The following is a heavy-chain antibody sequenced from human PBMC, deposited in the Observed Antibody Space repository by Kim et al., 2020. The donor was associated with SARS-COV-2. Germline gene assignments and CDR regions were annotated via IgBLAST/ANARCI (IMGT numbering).Heavy chain of an antibody. D-gene: IGHD3-3*02. Sequence: GGSLRLSCAASGFTFSSYSMNWVRRAPGKGLEWVSSISSSSSYIYYADSVKGRFTISRDNAKNSLYLQMNSLRAEDTAVYYCARDLLSNYHFWSGYKEGGSKYYYGMDVWGQGTTVTVSS. V-gene: IGHV3-21*01. CDR2: ISSSSSYI. J-gene: IGHJ6*02. CDR1: GFTFSSYS. CDR3: ARDLLSNYHFWSGYKEGGSKYYYGMDV.